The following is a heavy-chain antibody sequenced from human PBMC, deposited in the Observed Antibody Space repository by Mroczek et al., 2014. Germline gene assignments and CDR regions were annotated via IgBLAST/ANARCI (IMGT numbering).Heavy chain of an antibody. Sequence: QVQLVQSGAEVKKPGSSVKVSCKASGGTFSSYAISWVRQAPGQGLEWMGGIIPIFGTANYAQKFQGRVTITADESTSTAYMELSSLRSEDTAVYYCARGPYCSGGSCYQTNWFDPWGQGTPGHRL. D-gene: IGHD2-15*01. J-gene: IGHJ5*02. CDR2: IIPIFGTA. V-gene: IGHV1-69*12. CDR3: ARGPYCSGGSCYQTNWFDP. CDR1: GGTFSSYA.